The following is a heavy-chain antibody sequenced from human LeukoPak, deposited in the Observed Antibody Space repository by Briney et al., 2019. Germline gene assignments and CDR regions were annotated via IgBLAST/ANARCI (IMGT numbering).Heavy chain of an antibody. J-gene: IGHJ4*02. CDR1: GFTFSSYA. V-gene: IGHV3-23*01. Sequence: GGSLRLSCAASGFTFSSYAMSWVRQAPGKGLEWVSAISGSGGSTYYADSVKGRFTISRDNSKNTLYLQMNSLRAEDTSVYYCAKDQAGYYDSTRAPIDYWGQGTLVTVSS. D-gene: IGHD3-22*01. CDR2: ISGSGGST. CDR3: AKDQAGYYDSTRAPIDY.